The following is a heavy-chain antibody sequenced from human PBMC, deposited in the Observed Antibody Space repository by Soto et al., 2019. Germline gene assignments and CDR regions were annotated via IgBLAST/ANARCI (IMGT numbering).Heavy chain of an antibody. J-gene: IGHJ3*01. V-gene: IGHV3-23*01. CDR2: LSRGGGST. Sequence: EAQLLESGGDLVQPVGSLRPSCAASGVTLSSHGMGWVRQAPDKGLDWISVLSRGGGSTYYADSVKGRFTISRDNSKNTLYLIIKSLRVEDTALYYCVRDGPYRTDGFDLWGQGTMVTVSS. CDR3: VRDGPYRTDGFDL. CDR1: GVTLSSHG. D-gene: IGHD5-12*01.